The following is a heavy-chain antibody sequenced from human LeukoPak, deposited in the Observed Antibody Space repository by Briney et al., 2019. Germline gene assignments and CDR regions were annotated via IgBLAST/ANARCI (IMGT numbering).Heavy chain of an antibody. Sequence: GGSLRLSCVASGFSFSSYWMSWVRQAPEKGLEWVANVNQGGGQKYYVDSVKGRFTISRDNVKNSLYLEMNNLRAEDTAVYYCARAYWGSADYWGQGTLVTVSS. J-gene: IGHJ4*02. CDR1: GFSFSSYW. V-gene: IGHV3-7*03. CDR2: VNQGGGQK. D-gene: IGHD7-27*01. CDR3: ARAYWGSADY.